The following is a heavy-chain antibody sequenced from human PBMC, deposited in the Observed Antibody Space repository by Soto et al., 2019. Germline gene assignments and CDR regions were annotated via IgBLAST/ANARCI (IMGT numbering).Heavy chain of an antibody. CDR1: GGSFSGYY. V-gene: IGHV4-34*01. D-gene: IGHD2-8*01. CDR2: INHSGSI. J-gene: IGHJ4*02. Sequence: SETLSLTCAVYGGSFSGYYWSWIRQPPGKGLEWIGEINHSGSINYNPSLKSRVTISVDTSKNQFSLKLSSVTAADTAVYYCARFFRGSKLGDCTNGVCSSPFDYWGQGTLVTVSS. CDR3: ARFFRGSKLGDCTNGVCSSPFDY.